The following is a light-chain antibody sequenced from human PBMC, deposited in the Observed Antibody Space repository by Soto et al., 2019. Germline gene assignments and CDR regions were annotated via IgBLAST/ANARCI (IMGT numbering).Light chain of an antibody. V-gene: IGKV3-15*01. Sequence: EIILTQSPATLSVSPGERATRSCRPSQSLSRALAWYQKKPGQAPSLLIYGVSARATGVPARFSGSGSGTEFTLNISSLQSEDSAVFYCQQYTTWPYTFGQGTKLEIK. J-gene: IGKJ2*01. CDR2: GVS. CDR3: QQYTTWPYT. CDR1: QSLSRA.